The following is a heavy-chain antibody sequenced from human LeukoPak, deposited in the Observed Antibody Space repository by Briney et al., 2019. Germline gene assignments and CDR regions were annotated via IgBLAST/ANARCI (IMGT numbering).Heavy chain of an antibody. V-gene: IGHV3-7*01. J-gene: IGHJ6*02. D-gene: IGHD5-18*01. Sequence: PGGSLRLSCAAPGFTFSSYWMSWVRQAPGKGLEWVANIKQDGSEKYYVDSVKGRFTISRDNAKNSLYLQMNSLRAEDTAVYDCARGEEHSYGYWHGYYYYGMDVWGQGTTVTVSS. CDR2: IKQDGSEK. CDR3: ARGEEHSYGYWHGYYYYGMDV. CDR1: GFTFSSYW.